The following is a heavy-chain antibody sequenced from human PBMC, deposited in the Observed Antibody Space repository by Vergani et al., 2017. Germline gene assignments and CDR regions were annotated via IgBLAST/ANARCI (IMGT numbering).Heavy chain of an antibody. CDR2: IYYSGST. CDR3: ARDLQLRPYYYYYGMDV. J-gene: IGHJ6*02. D-gene: IGHD5-18*01. V-gene: IGHV4-30-4*01. Sequence: QVQLQESGPGLVKPSQTLSLTCTVSGGSISSGDYYWSWIRQPPGKGLEWIGYIYYSGSTYYNPTLKSRVTISVDTSKNHFSPKLSSVTAADTAVYYCARDLQLRPYYYYYGMDVWGQGTTVTVSS. CDR1: GGSISSGDYY.